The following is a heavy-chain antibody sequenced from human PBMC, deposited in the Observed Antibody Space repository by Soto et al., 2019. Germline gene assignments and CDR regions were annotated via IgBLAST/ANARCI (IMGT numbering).Heavy chain of an antibody. D-gene: IGHD2-2*01. CDR2: MNPILGIA. J-gene: IGHJ6*02. V-gene: IGHV1-69*10. Sequence: GASVKVSCKASGYTFSNYDINWVRQATGQGLEWMGWMNPILGIANYAQKFQGRVTITADKSTSTAYMELSSLRSEDTAVYYCARDPAYCSSTSCSDGWRYYYYGMDVWGQGTTVTVSS. CDR3: ARDPAYCSSTSCSDGWRYYYYGMDV. CDR1: GYTFSNYD.